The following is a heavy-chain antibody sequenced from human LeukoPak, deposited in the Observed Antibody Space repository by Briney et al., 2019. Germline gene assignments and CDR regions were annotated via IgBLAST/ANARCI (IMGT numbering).Heavy chain of an antibody. Sequence: ASVKVSCKASGYTFTSYGISWVRQAPGQGLEWMGWISAYNGNTNYAQKLQGRVTMTTDTSTSTAYMELRSLRSDDTAVYYCAREEQLVPPYYYYYMDVWGKGATVTVS. CDR2: ISAYNGNT. CDR3: AREEQLVPPYYYYYMDV. CDR1: GYTFTSYG. V-gene: IGHV1-18*01. D-gene: IGHD6-6*01. J-gene: IGHJ6*03.